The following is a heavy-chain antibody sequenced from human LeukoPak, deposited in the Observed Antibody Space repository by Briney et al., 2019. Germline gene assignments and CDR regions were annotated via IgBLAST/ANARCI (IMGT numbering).Heavy chain of an antibody. V-gene: IGHV5-51*01. CDR1: GYSFTSYW. D-gene: IGHD2-21*02. Sequence: GESLKISCKGSGYSFTSYWIGWVRQMPGRGLEWMGIIYPGDSDTRYSPSFQGQVTISADKSISTAYLQWSSLKASDTAMYYCARQWEHHCGGDCYHPMNWFDPWGQGTLVTVSS. CDR3: ARQWEHHCGGDCYHPMNWFDP. CDR2: IYPGDSDT. J-gene: IGHJ5*02.